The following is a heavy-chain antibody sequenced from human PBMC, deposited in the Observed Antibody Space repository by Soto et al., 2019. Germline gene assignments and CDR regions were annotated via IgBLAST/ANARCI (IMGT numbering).Heavy chain of an antibody. Sequence: SETLSLTCTVSGGSISSGDYYWSCIRQPPGKGLEWIGYIYYSGSTYYNPSLKSRVTISVDTSKNQFSLKLSSVTAADTAVYYCARGPPLGERLWFGESHYYYYYGMDVWGQGTTVTVSS. CDR3: ARGPPLGERLWFGESHYYYYYGMDV. D-gene: IGHD3-10*01. J-gene: IGHJ6*02. V-gene: IGHV4-30-4*01. CDR2: IYYSGST. CDR1: GGSISSGDYY.